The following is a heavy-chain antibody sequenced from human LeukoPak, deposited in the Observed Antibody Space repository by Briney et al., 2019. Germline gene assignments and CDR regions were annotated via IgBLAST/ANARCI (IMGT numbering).Heavy chain of an antibody. V-gene: IGHV4-39*07. CDR1: GGSISSYY. D-gene: IGHD6-13*01. CDR3: ARRYGSRWYDFDY. CDR2: IYYSGST. J-gene: IGHJ4*02. Sequence: PSETLSLTCTVSGGSISSYYWGWIRQPPGKGLEWIGSIYYSGSTYYNPSLKSRVTISVHTSNNQFSLNLWSVTAADTAIYYCARRYGSRWYDFDYWGQGTLVTVSS.